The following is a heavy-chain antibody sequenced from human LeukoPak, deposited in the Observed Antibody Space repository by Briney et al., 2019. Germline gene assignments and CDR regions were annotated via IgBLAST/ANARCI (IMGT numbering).Heavy chain of an antibody. CDR3: ARDPNSSGYYGIDY. CDR1: GGSISSGSYY. D-gene: IGHD3-22*01. J-gene: IGHJ4*02. V-gene: IGHV4-61*02. Sequence: KNSETLSLTCTVSGGSISSGSYYWSWIRQPAGKGLEWIGRIYTSGSTNYNPSLKSRDTISVDTSKNQFSLKLSSVTAADTAVYYCARDPNSSGYYGIDYWGQGTLVTVSS. CDR2: IYTSGST.